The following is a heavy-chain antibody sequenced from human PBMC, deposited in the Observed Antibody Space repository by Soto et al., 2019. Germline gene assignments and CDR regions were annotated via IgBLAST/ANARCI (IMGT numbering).Heavy chain of an antibody. Sequence: FGPTLGSPTQTHTVYISVAGVSLSTSRMSVNWIRQPPGKALEWLARIDWDNDKYYSTSLKTRLTISKDTSKNQVVLTMINMDPVDTAPSYCARVSSYSSLDHWGHGTLVTVS. CDR3: ARVSSYSSLDH. J-gene: IGHJ4*01. CDR2: IDWDNDK. CDR1: GVSLSTSRMS. V-gene: IGHV2-70*11. D-gene: IGHD2-15*01.